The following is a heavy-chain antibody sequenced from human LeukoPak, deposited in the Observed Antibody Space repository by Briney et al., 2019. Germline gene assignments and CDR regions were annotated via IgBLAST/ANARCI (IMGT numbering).Heavy chain of an antibody. CDR2: INSDGSST. CDR1: GFTFSSYW. J-gene: IGHJ4*02. CDR3: ARIGDYGDSSYYFDY. V-gene: IGHV3-74*01. Sequence: GGSLRLSCAASGFTFSSYWMHWVRQAPGKGLVWVSRINSDGSSTSYADSVKGRFTISRDNAKNTLYLQMNSLRAEDTAVYYCARIGDYGDSSYYFDYWGQGTLVTVSS. D-gene: IGHD4-17*01.